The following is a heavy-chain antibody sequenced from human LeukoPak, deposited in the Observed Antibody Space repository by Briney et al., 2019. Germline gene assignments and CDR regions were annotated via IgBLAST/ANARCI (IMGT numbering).Heavy chain of an antibody. CDR3: AKDDFDWSTFF. J-gene: IGHJ4*02. D-gene: IGHD3-9*01. V-gene: IGHV4-39*07. CDR1: GGSISSSSYY. Sequence: SETLTLTCTVSGGSISSSSYYWGWIRQPPGKGLEWIGSIYYSGSTYYNPSLKSRVTISVDTSKNQFSLKLSSVTAEDTAVYYCAKDDFDWSTFFWGQGTLVTISS. CDR2: IYYSGST.